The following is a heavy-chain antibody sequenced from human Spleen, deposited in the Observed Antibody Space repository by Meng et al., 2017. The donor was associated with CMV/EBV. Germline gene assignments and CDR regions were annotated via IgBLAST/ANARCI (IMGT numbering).Heavy chain of an antibody. V-gene: IGHV3-33*06. CDR2: IWNDGTNK. D-gene: IGHD6-13*01. J-gene: IGHJ4*02. CDR1: GFTFSNYA. Sequence: LSLTCAASGFTFSNYAIHWVRQAPGKGLEWVAVIWNDGTNKYYADSVKGRFTISRDHMKTTVYLQMNSLRGEDTAVYYCAKDPGIAAAGPNAVDYWGQGTLVTVSS. CDR3: AKDPGIAAAGPNAVDY.